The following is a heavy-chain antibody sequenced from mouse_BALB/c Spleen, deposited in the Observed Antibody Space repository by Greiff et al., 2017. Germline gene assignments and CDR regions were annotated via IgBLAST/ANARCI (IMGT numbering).Heavy chain of an antibody. CDR3: TSTTATRAWFAY. CDR2: INPSNGGT. CDR1: GYTFTSYY. Sequence: QVQLKESGAELVKPGASVKLSCKASGYTFTSYYMYWVKQRPGQGLEWIGEINPSNGGTNFNEKFKSKATLTVDKSSSTAYMQLSSLTSEDSAVYYCTSTTATRAWFAYWGQGTLVTVSA. J-gene: IGHJ3*01. V-gene: IGHV1S81*02. D-gene: IGHD1-2*01.